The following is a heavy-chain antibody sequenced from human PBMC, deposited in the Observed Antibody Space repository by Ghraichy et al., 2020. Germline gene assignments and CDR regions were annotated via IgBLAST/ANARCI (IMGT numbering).Heavy chain of an antibody. Sequence: LSLTCAASGIMFSTKTMGWVRQAPGKGLEWVSSISTSSTNIYYADSVRGRFTISRDDAKNSLYLQMNNVRAEDTAAYFCARDLRGPLAGTWYFDLWGRGTLVTVSS. CDR1: GIMFSTKT. V-gene: IGHV3-21*01. J-gene: IGHJ2*01. D-gene: IGHD6-13*01. CDR2: ISTSSTNI. CDR3: ARDLRGPLAGTWYFDL.